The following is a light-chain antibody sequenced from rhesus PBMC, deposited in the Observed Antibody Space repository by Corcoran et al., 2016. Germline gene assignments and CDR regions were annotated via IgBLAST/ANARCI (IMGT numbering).Light chain of an antibody. V-gene: IGKV1-74*01. Sequence: DIQLTQSPSSLSASVGDRVTITCRASENVNNYLNWYQQKPGKAPKLLIYKASTLQSGVPSRFSGSGSWTDYTFTISSLQPEDVATYYCQHAYGTPYSFGQGTKVEVK. J-gene: IGKJ2*01. CDR1: ENVNNY. CDR2: KAS. CDR3: QHAYGTPYS.